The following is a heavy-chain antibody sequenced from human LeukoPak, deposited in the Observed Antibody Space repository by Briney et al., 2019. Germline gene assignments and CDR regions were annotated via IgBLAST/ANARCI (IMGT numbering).Heavy chain of an antibody. V-gene: IGHV3-33*01. CDR2: IWYDGSNK. Sequence: GGSLRLSCAASGSTFSSYGMHWVRQAPGKGLEWVAVIWYDGSNKYYADSVKGRFTISRDNSKNTLYLQMNSLRAEDTAVYYCAGAYCGGDCYSWAFDIWGQGTMVTVSS. J-gene: IGHJ3*02. CDR1: GSTFSSYG. CDR3: AGAYCGGDCYSWAFDI. D-gene: IGHD2-21*01.